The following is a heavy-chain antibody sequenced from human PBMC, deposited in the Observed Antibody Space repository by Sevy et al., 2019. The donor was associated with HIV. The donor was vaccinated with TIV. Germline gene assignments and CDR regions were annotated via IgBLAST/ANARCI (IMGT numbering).Heavy chain of an antibody. J-gene: IGHJ4*02. CDR1: GFTFSSYG. V-gene: IGHV3-30*18. CDR2: ISYDGSKK. CDR3: AKDGRRGNLNPGLH. Sequence: GGSLRLSCAASGFTFSSYGMHWVRQAPGKGLEWVTVISYDGSKKYYADSVKGRFTISRDNSKNTIYLQMNSLRREDTAVYYCAKDGRRGNLNPGLHWGQGTLVTVSS. D-gene: IGHD1-26*01.